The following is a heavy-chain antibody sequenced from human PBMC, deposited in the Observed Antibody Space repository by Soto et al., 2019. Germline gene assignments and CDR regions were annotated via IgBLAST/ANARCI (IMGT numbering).Heavy chain of an antibody. Sequence: SETLSLTCAVYGGSFSGYYWSWIRQPPGKGLEWIGEINHSGSTNYNPSLKSRVTISVDTSKNQFSLELSSVTAADTAVYYCARGPAFPLYWGQGTLVTVSS. D-gene: IGHD3-3*02. J-gene: IGHJ4*02. CDR1: GGSFSGYY. CDR3: ARGPAFPLY. CDR2: INHSGST. V-gene: IGHV4-34*01.